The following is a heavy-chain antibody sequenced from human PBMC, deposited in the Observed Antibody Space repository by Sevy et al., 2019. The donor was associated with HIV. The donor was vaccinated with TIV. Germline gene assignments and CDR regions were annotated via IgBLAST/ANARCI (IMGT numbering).Heavy chain of an antibody. J-gene: IGHJ5*02. CDR3: ARGGYSSSQARGHWFDP. D-gene: IGHD6-13*01. V-gene: IGHV3-21*01. CDR1: GFSFSSYS. Sequence: GGSLRLSCAASGFSFSSYSMNWVRQAPGKGLEWVSSISSASSYIYYADSVKGRFTISRENAKNSLYLQMNSLRAEDTAVYYCARGGYSSSQARGHWFDPWGQGTLVTVSS. CDR2: ISSASSYI.